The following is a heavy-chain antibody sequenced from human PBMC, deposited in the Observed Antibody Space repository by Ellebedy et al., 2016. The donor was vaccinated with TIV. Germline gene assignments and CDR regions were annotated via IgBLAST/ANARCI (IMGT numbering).Heavy chain of an antibody. CDR3: ARNRFTGYYYFDY. D-gene: IGHD3-9*01. Sequence: ASVKVSCKTSGYVFGSYDINWVRQAPGQGLEWMGWTTYNGRTNYAQTFQGRLTLTTDTSTRTAYMELRSLSSADTAVYYCARNRFTGYYYFDYWGQGTLVAVSS. J-gene: IGHJ4*02. CDR2: TTYNGRT. CDR1: GYVFGSYD. V-gene: IGHV1-18*01.